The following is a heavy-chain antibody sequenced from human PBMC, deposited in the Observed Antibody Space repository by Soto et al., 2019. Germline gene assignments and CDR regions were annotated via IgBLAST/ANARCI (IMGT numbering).Heavy chain of an antibody. D-gene: IGHD6-6*01. Sequence: PSETLSLTCTVSGGSISSSSYYCGWIRQPPGKGLEWIGSIYYSGSTYYNPSLKSRVTISVDTSKNQFSLKRSSVTAADTAVYYGARHEKNVIAARPGWFDPWGQGTLVTVSS. V-gene: IGHV4-39*01. CDR1: GGSISSSSYY. J-gene: IGHJ5*02. CDR2: IYYSGST. CDR3: ARHEKNVIAARPGWFDP.